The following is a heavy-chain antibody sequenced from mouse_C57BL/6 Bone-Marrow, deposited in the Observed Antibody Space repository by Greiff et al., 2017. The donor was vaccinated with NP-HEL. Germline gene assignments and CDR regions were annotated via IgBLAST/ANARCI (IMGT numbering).Heavy chain of an antibody. D-gene: IGHD4-1*01. CDR3: ARWSTGPWFAY. V-gene: IGHV1-31*01. CDR2: IYPYNGVS. J-gene: IGHJ3*01. Sequence: EVKLVESGPELVKPGASVKISCKASGYSFTGYYMHRVKQSHGNILDWIGYIYPYNGVSSYNQKFKGKATLTVDKSSSTAYMELRSLTSEDSAVYYCARWSTGPWFAYWGQGTLVTVSA. CDR1: GYSFTGYY.